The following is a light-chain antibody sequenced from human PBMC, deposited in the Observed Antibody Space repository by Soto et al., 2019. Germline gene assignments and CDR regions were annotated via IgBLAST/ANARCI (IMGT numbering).Light chain of an antibody. CDR2: DAS. J-gene: IGKJ5*01. CDR1: QSISRY. CDR3: QQRSSWIT. V-gene: IGKV3-11*01. Sequence: IVLTQSPGTLSLSPGERTTLSCRASQSISRYLAWYQQKPGQGPRLLIYDASNRATGIPARFSGSGSATDFTLTISSLEPEDFAVYYCQQRSSWITFGQGTRLEIK.